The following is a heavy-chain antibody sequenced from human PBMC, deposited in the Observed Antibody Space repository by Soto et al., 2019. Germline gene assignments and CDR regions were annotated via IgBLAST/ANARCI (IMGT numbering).Heavy chain of an antibody. Sequence: EVQLVESGGGLVQPGGSLRLSCAASGFTFSNYWMHWVRQAPGKGLVWVSRIHSDGSSTFYADSVKGRFTIPRDNAKKMVYLQMNSLRAEDTAVYYCARDNWNTVWGQGTMVTVSS. D-gene: IGHD1-20*01. V-gene: IGHV3-74*01. J-gene: IGHJ3*01. CDR3: ARDNWNTV. CDR2: IHSDGSST. CDR1: GFTFSNYW.